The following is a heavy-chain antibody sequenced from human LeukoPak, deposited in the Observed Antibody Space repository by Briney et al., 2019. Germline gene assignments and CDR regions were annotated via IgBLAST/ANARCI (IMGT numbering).Heavy chain of an antibody. V-gene: IGHV3-30-3*01. CDR1: GFTFSSYA. J-gene: IGHJ4*02. CDR2: ISYDGSNK. Sequence: GRSLRLSCAASGFTFSSYAMHWVRQAPGNGLEWVAVISYDGSNKYYADSVKGRFTISRDNSKNTLYLQMNSLRAEDTAVYYCASDSYYYDSSGYYKDYWGQGTLVTVSS. D-gene: IGHD3-22*01. CDR3: ASDSYYYDSSGYYKDY.